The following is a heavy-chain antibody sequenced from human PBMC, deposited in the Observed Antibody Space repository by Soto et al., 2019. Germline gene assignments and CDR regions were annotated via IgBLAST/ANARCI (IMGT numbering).Heavy chain of an antibody. D-gene: IGHD3-3*01. CDR2: VYHTGRT. CDR3: ARDFAYFDS. CDR1: GGSFKSGSYS. Sequence: QVQLQESGPGLVKPSETLSLTCTVSGGSFKSGSYSWSWIRQPPGKGLEWIGYVYHTGRTSYNPSLKSRVYISKETSKNQFSLNLDSVTAADTAVYFCARDFAYFDSWGQGTLVTVSS. V-gene: IGHV4-61*01. J-gene: IGHJ4*02.